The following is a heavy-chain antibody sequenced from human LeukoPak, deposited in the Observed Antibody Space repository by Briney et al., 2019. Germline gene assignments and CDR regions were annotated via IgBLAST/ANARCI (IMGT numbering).Heavy chain of an antibody. CDR3: AKDYAEQLVPSTSWFDP. Sequence: GGSLRLSCAASGFTFSSYGMHWVRQAPGKGLEWVAVISYDGSNKYYADSVKGRFTISRDNSKNTLYLQMNSLRAEDTAVYYCAKDYAEQLVPSTSWFDPWGQGTPVTVSS. V-gene: IGHV3-30*18. J-gene: IGHJ5*02. CDR2: ISYDGSNK. D-gene: IGHD6-6*01. CDR1: GFTFSSYG.